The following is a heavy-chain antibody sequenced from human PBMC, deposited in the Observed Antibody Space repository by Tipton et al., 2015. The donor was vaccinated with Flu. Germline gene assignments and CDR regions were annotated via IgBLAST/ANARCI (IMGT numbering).Heavy chain of an antibody. CDR3: AGSRGLVVVVAATQRGADWFDP. V-gene: IGHV3-48*03. CDR2: ISSSGGTI. J-gene: IGHJ5*02. D-gene: IGHD2-15*01. Sequence: SLRLSCAASGFTFSNYAMHWVRQAPGKGLEWVSYISSSGGTIYYADSVKGRFTISRDNTKNSLYLQMNSLRAEDTAVYYCAGSRGLVVVVAATQRGADWFDPCGQGTLVTVSS. CDR1: GFTFSNYA.